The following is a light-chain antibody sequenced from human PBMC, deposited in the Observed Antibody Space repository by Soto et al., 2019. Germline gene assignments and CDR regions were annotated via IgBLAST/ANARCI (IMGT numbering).Light chain of an antibody. V-gene: IGKV3-20*01. CDR2: DAA. J-gene: IGKJ4*01. CDR1: QSVTNSY. Sequence: EIVFTQSPVTLSLSAWGRVSLSCRASQSVTNSYVAWYQQKPGQAPRLLIYDAATRATGIPDRFSGSGSGTDFSLTISRLEPEDLAVYFCQQYGSSPLTFGGGTKVDIK. CDR3: QQYGSSPLT.